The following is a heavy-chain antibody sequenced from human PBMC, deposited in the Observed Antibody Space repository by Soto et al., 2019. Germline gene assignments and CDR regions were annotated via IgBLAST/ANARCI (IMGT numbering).Heavy chain of an antibody. CDR2: INHSGST. D-gene: IGHD3-3*01. CDR3: ARGKGTIFGVVLTNYYYYYGMDV. J-gene: IGHJ6*02. V-gene: IGHV4-34*01. CDR1: GGSFSGYY. Sequence: QVQLQQWGAGLLKPSETLSLTCAVYGGSFSGYYWSWIRQPPGKGLEWIGEINHSGSTNYNPSLKSGVTISVDTSKNQFSLKLSSVTAADTAVYYCARGKGTIFGVVLTNYYYYYGMDVWGQGTTVTVSS.